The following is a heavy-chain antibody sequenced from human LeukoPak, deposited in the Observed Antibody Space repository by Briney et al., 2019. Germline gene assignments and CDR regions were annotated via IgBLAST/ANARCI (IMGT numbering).Heavy chain of an antibody. CDR1: GYTFTSYG. CDR3: ARIASGSSTTRWFDP. J-gene: IGHJ5*02. V-gene: IGHV1-18*01. CDR2: ISAYNGNT. Sequence: ASVKVSCKASGYTFTSYGISWLRQAPGQGLEWMGWISAYNGNTNYAQKLQGRVTMTTDTSTSTAYMELRSLRSDDTAVYYCARIASGSSTTRWFDPWGQGTLVTVSS. D-gene: IGHD2-2*01.